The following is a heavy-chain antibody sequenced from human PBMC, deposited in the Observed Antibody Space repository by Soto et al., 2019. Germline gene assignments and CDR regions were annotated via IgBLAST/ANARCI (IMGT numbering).Heavy chain of an antibody. CDR3: ARGASSSWTSLDH. Sequence: ASVKVSCKASGYSFINYAMFWVRQAPGQRLEWMGFINTGSDNTNLSQKFQGRVTITRDTFATTAYMELSSPTSEDTAVYYCARGASSSWTSLDHWGQGTLVTVSS. V-gene: IGHV1-3*04. J-gene: IGHJ4*02. CDR1: GYSFINYA. D-gene: IGHD6-13*01. CDR2: INTGSDNT.